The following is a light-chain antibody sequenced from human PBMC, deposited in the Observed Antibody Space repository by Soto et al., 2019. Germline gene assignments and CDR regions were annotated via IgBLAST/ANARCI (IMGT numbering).Light chain of an antibody. CDR2: EVS. V-gene: IGLV2-14*03. Sequence: QSALTQPASVSGSPGQSITISCTGTSSDIGTYKYVSWYQQHPGKAPKLLIYEVSNRPSGVSNRFSGSKSGNTASLTIFGLQAEDEADYHCSSYTSRSTHVIFGGGTKVTVL. CDR1: SSDIGTYKY. CDR3: SSYTSRSTHVI. J-gene: IGLJ2*01.